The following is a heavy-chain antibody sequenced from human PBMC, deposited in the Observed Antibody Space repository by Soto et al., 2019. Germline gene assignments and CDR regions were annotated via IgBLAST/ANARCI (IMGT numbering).Heavy chain of an antibody. J-gene: IGHJ4*02. CDR3: AREREQRGYSYGCGFDY. V-gene: IGHV3-7*01. CDR2: IKQDGSEK. D-gene: IGHD5-18*01. CDR1: GFTFSSYW. Sequence: GGSLRLSCAASGFTFSSYWMSWVRQAPGKGLEWVANIKQDGSEKYYVDSVKGRFTISRDNAKNSLYLQMNSLRAEDTAVYYCAREREQRGYSYGCGFDYWGQGTLVTVSS.